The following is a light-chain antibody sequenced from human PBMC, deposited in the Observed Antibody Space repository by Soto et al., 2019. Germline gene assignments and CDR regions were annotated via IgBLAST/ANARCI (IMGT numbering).Light chain of an antibody. V-gene: IGLV2-11*01. CDR2: DVS. CDR3: CSYAGSYIFV. CDR1: SSDVGTYNY. J-gene: IGLJ1*01. Sequence: QSVLIQPRSVSGSPGQSVTMSCTGTSSDVGTYNYVSWYRQHPGKAPKLMISDVSKRPSGVPDRFSGSKSDNTASLTISGLQAEDEGDYYCCSYAGSYIFVFGTGTKVTVL.